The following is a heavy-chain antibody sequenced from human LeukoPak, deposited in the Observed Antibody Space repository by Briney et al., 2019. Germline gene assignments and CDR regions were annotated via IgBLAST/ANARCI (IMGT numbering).Heavy chain of an antibody. J-gene: IGHJ6*02. CDR1: GGSISSYY. CDR3: ARQSRPDGGMDV. CDR2: IYYSGST. D-gene: IGHD1-14*01. V-gene: IGHV4-59*08. Sequence: SETLSLTCTVSGGSISSYYWSWIRQPPGKGLEWIGYIYYSGSTNYNPSLKSRVTISVDTSKNQFSLKLSSVTAADTAVYYCARQSRPDGGMDVWGQGTTVTVSS.